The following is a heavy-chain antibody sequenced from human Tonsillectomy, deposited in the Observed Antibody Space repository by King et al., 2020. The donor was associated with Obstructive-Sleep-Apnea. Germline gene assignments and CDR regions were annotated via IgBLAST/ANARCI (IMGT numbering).Heavy chain of an antibody. V-gene: IGHV3-30*04. J-gene: IGHJ4*02. D-gene: IGHD1-26*01. CDR2: IAYDGSDK. CDR1: GFTFSSHI. Sequence: VQLVESGGGVVHPGRSLRLSCAASGFTFSSHIMHWVRQAPGKGLEWVAVIAYDGSDKYYAESVKGRFTISRDNSKNTLYLQMDSLRAEDTAMYYCARSVGAYDYWGQGTLVTVSS. CDR3: ARSVGAYDY.